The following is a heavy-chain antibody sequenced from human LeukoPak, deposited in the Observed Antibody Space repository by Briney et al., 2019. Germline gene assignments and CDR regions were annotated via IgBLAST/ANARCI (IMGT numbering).Heavy chain of an antibody. J-gene: IGHJ3*02. CDR2: IYYSGST. CDR3: ARMVIRAYCSGGSCYEHAFDI. CDR1: DGSISTYY. D-gene: IGHD2-15*01. Sequence: TSETLSLTCTVSDGSISTYYWSWIRQPPGKGLEWIGYIYYSGSTNYNPSLKSRVTMSVDTSENQFSLELNSVTAADTAMYYCARMVIRAYCSGGSCYEHAFDIWGQGTMVTVSS. V-gene: IGHV4-59*08.